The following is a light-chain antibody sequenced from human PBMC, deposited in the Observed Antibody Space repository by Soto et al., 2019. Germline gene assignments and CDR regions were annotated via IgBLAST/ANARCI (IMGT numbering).Light chain of an antibody. V-gene: IGLV2-14*01. CDR3: CSYADGQTLA. Sequence: QSALTQPASVSGSPGQSITISCTGTSSDVGNYKYVSWYQQHPGKAPKLMIYEVSNRPSGVSNRFSGSKSGNTASLTISGLQAEDEADYFCCSYADGQTLAFGGGTKLTVL. CDR1: SSDVGNYKY. J-gene: IGLJ2*01. CDR2: EVS.